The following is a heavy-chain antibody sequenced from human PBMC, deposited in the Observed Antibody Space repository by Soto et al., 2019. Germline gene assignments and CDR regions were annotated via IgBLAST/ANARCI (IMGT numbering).Heavy chain of an antibody. J-gene: IGHJ6*02. Sequence: QVQLVQSGAEVKKPGASVKVSCKASGYTFTSYGISWARQAPGQGLEWMGWISAYYGNTNYAQKLQGRVTMTTDTSTSTAYMELRSLRSDDTAVYYCARIGITIFWGYYGMDVWGQGTTVTVSS. CDR2: ISAYYGNT. V-gene: IGHV1-18*01. CDR3: ARIGITIFWGYYGMDV. CDR1: GYTFTSYG. D-gene: IGHD3-9*01.